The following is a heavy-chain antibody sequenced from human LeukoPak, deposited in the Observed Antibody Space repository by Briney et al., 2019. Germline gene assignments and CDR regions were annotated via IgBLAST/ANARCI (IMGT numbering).Heavy chain of an antibody. D-gene: IGHD3-3*01. Sequence: GSLRLSCAASGFPFSTYPLHWVRQAPGKGLGWVTLISYDGSKIYYADSVKGRFTISRDNSKNTLYLQMNSLRAEDTAVYYCARESGWGPPHAFDLWGQGTMVTVSS. CDR3: ARESGWGPPHAFDL. CDR2: ISYDGSKI. V-gene: IGHV3-30-3*01. CDR1: GFPFSTYP. J-gene: IGHJ3*01.